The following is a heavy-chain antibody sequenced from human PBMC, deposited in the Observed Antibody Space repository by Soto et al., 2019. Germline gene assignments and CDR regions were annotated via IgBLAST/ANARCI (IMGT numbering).Heavy chain of an antibody. CDR2: ISYDGSNK. D-gene: IGHD3-22*01. CDR1: GFTFSSYG. CDR3: AKDFNYDSSGYHSYYYYGMDV. Sequence: GGSLRLSCAASGFTFSSYGMHWVRQAPGKGLEWVAVISYDGSNKYYADSVKGRFTISRDNSKNTLYLQMNSLRAEDTAVYYCAKDFNYDSSGYHSYYYYGMDVWGQGTTVTVSS. J-gene: IGHJ6*02. V-gene: IGHV3-30*18.